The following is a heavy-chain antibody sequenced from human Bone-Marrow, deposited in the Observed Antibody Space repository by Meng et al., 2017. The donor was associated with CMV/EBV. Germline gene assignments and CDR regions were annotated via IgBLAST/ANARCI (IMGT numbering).Heavy chain of an antibody. CDR2: INSDGSTT. Sequence: GESLKISCTASAFTFSSYWMHWVRQAPGKGLVWVSRINSDGSTTSYADSVKGRFTISRDNAKNTLYLQMNSLRAEDTAVYYCARAGIWGQGTMVTVSS. CDR1: AFTFSSYW. D-gene: IGHD1-1*01. CDR3: ARAGI. J-gene: IGHJ3*02. V-gene: IGHV3-74*01.